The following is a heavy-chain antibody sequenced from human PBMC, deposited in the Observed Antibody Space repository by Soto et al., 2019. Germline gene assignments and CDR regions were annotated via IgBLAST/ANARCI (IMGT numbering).Heavy chain of an antibody. CDR3: ARDLWFGELSGGMDV. Sequence: PSETLSLTCTVSGGSISSYYWGWIRQPPGKGLEWIGYIYYSGSTNYNPSLKSRVTISVDTSKNQFSLKLSSVTAADTAVYYCARDLWFGELSGGMDVWGQGTTVTVSS. J-gene: IGHJ6*02. D-gene: IGHD3-10*01. V-gene: IGHV4-59*01. CDR2: IYYSGST. CDR1: GGSISSYY.